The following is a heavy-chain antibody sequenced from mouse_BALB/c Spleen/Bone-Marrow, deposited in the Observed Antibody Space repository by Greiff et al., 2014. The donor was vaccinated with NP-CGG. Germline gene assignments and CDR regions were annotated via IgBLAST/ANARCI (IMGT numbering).Heavy chain of an antibody. D-gene: IGHD2-10*02. V-gene: IGHV1-14*01. J-gene: IGHJ2*01. CDR1: GYTFTSYV. CDR3: ARTILGYYFDY. CDR2: IHPYNDGT. Sequence: EVQLQQSGPEPVKPGASVKMSCKASGYTFTSYVMHWVKQKPGQGLEWIGYIHPYNDGTKYNERFKGKAALTSDKSSSTAYMELSSLTSEDSAVYYCARTILGYYFDYWGQGTTLTVSS.